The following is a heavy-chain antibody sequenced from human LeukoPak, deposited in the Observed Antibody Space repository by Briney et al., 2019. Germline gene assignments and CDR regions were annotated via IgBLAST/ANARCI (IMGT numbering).Heavy chain of an antibody. CDR2: ISDSGGST. Sequence: GGSLRLSCSASGFPFSSYAMHWVRQAPGKGLEYVSAISDSGGSTYYVDSVKGRFTISRDNSKNTLYLQMSSLRAEDTAVYFCVRGYSFGPYGMDVWGQGTTVTVSS. CDR1: GFPFSSYA. V-gene: IGHV3-64D*09. D-gene: IGHD2-15*01. J-gene: IGHJ6*02. CDR3: VRGYSFGPYGMDV.